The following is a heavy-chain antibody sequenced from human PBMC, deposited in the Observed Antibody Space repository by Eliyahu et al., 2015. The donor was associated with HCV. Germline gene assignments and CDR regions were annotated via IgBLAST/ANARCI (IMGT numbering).Heavy chain of an antibody. D-gene: IGHD3-10*01. V-gene: IGHV1-18*01. J-gene: IGHJ4*02. Sequence: QGQLLQSGPEVKKPGASVTVSCKASGYTFTSYEISWMRQAPGQGLEWMGWISANNGHTTYAQKFVDRVTMTTDTSTTTVYMELRSLTTGDTAIYFCARVVAYYGAGSSPYFDTWGQGAQVTVSS. CDR1: GYTFTSYE. CDR3: ARVVAYYGAGSSPYFDT. CDR2: ISANNGHT.